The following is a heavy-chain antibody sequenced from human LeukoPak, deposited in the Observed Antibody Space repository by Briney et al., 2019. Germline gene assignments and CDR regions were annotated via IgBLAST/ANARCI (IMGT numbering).Heavy chain of an antibody. V-gene: IGHV4-61*02. Sequence: SQTLSLTCTVSGGSISSGSYYWSWIRQPAGKGLEWIGRIYTSGSTNYNPSLKSRVTISADTSKNQFSLKLSSVTAADTAVYYCARDIGSNYDILTPPRWGQGTLVTVSS. CDR3: ARDIGSNYDILTPPR. J-gene: IGHJ4*02. CDR2: IYTSGST. CDR1: GGSISSGSYY. D-gene: IGHD3-9*01.